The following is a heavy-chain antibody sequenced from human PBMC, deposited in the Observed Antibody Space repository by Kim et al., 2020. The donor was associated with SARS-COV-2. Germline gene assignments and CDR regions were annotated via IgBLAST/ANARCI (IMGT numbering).Heavy chain of an antibody. CDR1: GGSISNYY. D-gene: IGHD1-26*01. Sequence: SETLSLTCTVSGGSISNYYWSWIRQPPGKGLEWIGYIYYSGSTNYNPSLKSRVTISVDTSNNQVSLTLSSVTAADTAVYYCGRGRWELPYWGQGTLVTVSS. V-gene: IGHV4-59*01. CDR3: GRGRWELPY. J-gene: IGHJ4*02. CDR2: IYYSGST.